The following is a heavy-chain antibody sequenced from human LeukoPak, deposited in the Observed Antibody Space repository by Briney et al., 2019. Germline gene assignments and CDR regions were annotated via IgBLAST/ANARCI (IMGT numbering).Heavy chain of an antibody. V-gene: IGHV1-18*01. CDR1: GYTFSYFG. Sequence: ASVRVPCKASGYTFSYFGINWVRQAPGQGLEWMGWISAYNGNTNYAQKSEGRLSLTTDTATTTVYMELRNVTSDDTAVYFCARGLDAASGLANFDYWGQGTLITVSP. J-gene: IGHJ4*02. D-gene: IGHD1-1*01. CDR2: ISAYNGNT. CDR3: ARGLDAASGLANFDY.